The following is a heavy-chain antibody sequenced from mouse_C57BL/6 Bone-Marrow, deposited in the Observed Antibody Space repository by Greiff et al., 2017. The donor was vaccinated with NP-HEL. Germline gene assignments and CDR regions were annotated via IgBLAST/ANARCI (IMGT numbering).Heavy chain of an antibody. CDR1: GFNIKDDY. Sequence: VQLQQSGAELVRPGASVKLSCTASGFNIKDDYMHWVKQRPEQGLEWIGWIDPENGDTEYASKFQGKATITADTSSNTAYLQLSSLTSEDTAVYYCTTIYYSNSFAYWGQGTLVTVSA. J-gene: IGHJ3*01. CDR2: IDPENGDT. CDR3: TTIYYSNSFAY. D-gene: IGHD2-5*01. V-gene: IGHV14-4*01.